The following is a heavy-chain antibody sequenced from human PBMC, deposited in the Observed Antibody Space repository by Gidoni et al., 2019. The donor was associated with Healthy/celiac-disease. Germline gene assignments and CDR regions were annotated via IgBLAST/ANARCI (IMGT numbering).Heavy chain of an antibody. V-gene: IGHV1-58*01. Sequence: QMQLVQSGPEVKKPGTSVKVSCKASGFTFTSSAVQWVRQARGQRLEWIGWIVVGSGNTNYAQKFQERVTITRDMSTSTAYMELSSLRSEDTAVYYCAATWGSYRFSGRRSAFDIWGQGTMDTVSS. D-gene: IGHD3-16*02. CDR3: AATWGSYRFSGRRSAFDI. J-gene: IGHJ3*02. CDR1: GFTFTSSA. CDR2: IVVGSGNT.